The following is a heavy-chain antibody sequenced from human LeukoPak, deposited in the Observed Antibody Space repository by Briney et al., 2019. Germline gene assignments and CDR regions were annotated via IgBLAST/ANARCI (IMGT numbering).Heavy chain of an antibody. D-gene: IGHD6-13*01. V-gene: IGHV4-31*03. CDR2: IYYSGST. CDR1: GGSIGSVDYY. CDR3: ARVPRIAASGLGLAAEY. Sequence: SETLSLTCTVSGGSIGSVDYYWSWIRQHPGKGLEWIGYIYYSGSTYYNPSLKSRVSISVDTSKNQSSLKLSSVTAADTAVYYCARVPRIAASGLGLAAEYWGQGTSVTVSS. J-gene: IGHJ4*02.